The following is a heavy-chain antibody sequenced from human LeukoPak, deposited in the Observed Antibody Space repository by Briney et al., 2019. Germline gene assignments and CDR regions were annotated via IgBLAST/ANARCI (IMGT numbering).Heavy chain of an antibody. V-gene: IGHV1-18*01. D-gene: IGHD2-15*01. J-gene: IGHJ3*01. CDR1: GYTFTSYG. CDR2: ISAYNGNT. Sequence: ASVKVSCKASGYTFTSYGISWVRQAPGQGLEWMGWISAYNGNTNYAQKLQGRVTMTTDTSTSTAYMELRRLRSDDTAVYYCARGQVWESWYHAFDFWGQGTMVTVSS. CDR3: ARGQVWESWYHAFDF.